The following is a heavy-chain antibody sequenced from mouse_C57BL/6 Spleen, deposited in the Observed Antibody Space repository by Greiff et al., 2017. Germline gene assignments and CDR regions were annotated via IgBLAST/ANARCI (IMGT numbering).Heavy chain of an antibody. V-gene: IGHV3-6*01. CDR3: ARAYYDYFDV. J-gene: IGHJ1*03. CDR2: ISYDGSN. Sequence: VQLQQSGPGLVKPSQSLSLSCSVTGYSITSGYYWNWIRQFPGNKLEWMGYISYDGSNNYNPSLKNRISITRDTSKNQFFLKLNSVTTEDTAAYYCARAYYDYFDVWGTGTTVTVSS. D-gene: IGHD2-4*01. CDR1: GYSITSGYY.